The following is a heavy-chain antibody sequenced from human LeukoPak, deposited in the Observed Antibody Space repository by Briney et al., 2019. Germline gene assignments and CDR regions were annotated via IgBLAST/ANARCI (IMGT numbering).Heavy chain of an antibody. D-gene: IGHD2-2*02. Sequence: ASVKVSCKASGYTFTGYYMHWVRQAPGQGLEWMGWINPNSGGTNYAQKFQGRVTMTRDTSISTAYMELSRLRSDDTAVYYCARDAKDIVVVPAAIRGAFDIWGQGTMVTVSS. J-gene: IGHJ3*02. CDR2: INPNSGGT. CDR3: ARDAKDIVVVPAAIRGAFDI. CDR1: GYTFTGYY. V-gene: IGHV1-2*02.